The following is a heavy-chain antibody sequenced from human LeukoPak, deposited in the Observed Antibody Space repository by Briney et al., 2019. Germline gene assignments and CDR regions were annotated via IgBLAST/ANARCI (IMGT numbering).Heavy chain of an antibody. CDR3: ARGHTSYSSGWYPYY. J-gene: IGHJ4*02. V-gene: IGHV3-53*01. CDR1: GFTFSTYN. D-gene: IGHD6-19*01. CDR2: IYSGGST. Sequence: GGSLRLSCAASGFTFSTYNMSWVRQAPGKGLEWVSVIYSGGSTYYADSVKGRFTISRDNSKNTLYLQMNSLRAEDTAVYYCARGHTSYSSGWYPYYWGQGTLVTVSS.